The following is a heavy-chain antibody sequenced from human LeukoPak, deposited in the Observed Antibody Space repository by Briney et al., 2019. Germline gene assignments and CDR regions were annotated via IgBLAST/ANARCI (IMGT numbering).Heavy chain of an antibody. D-gene: IGHD3-10*01. CDR2: INAGNGNT. CDR1: GYTFTSYA. CDR3: ARGPGXGFGELSPLDY. V-gene: IGHV1-3*01. Sequence: GASVKVSCKASGYTFTSYAMHWVRQAPGQRLEWMGWINAGNGNTKYSQKFQGRVTITRDTSASTAYMELSSLRSEDTAVYYCARGPGXGFGELSPLDYWGQGTLVTVSS. J-gene: IGHJ4*02.